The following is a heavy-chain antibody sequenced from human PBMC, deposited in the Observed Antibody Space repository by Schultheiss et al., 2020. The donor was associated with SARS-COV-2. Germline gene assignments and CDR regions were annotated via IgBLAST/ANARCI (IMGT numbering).Heavy chain of an antibody. CDR3: ARGAGYYTFWSALY. D-gene: IGHD3-3*01. J-gene: IGHJ4*02. V-gene: IGHV3-30*03. CDR1: GFTFSSYG. Sequence: GGSLRLSCAASGFTFSSYGMHWVRQAPGKGLEWVAVISYDGSNKYYADSVKGRFTISRDNSKNTLYLQMNSLRAEDTAVYYCARGAGYYTFWSALYWGQGTLVTVSS. CDR2: ISYDGSNK.